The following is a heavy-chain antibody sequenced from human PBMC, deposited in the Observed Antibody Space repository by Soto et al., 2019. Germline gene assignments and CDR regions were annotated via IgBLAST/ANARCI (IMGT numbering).Heavy chain of an antibody. V-gene: IGHV3-9*01. Sequence: SLRLSCAASGFTFDDYAMHWVRQAPGKGLEWVSGISWNSGRIGYADSVKGLFTISRDNAKNSLNLQMNSLRTEDTALYYCAKSRSYVVEDAFDIWGQGTMVTVSS. CDR1: GFTFDDYA. D-gene: IGHD2-21*01. J-gene: IGHJ3*02. CDR3: AKSRSYVVEDAFDI. CDR2: ISWNSGRI.